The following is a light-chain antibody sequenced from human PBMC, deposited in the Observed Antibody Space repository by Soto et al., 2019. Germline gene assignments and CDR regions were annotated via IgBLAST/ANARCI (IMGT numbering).Light chain of an antibody. CDR1: QRLSSW. CDR3: QQYNSYSWT. Sequence: DIQMTQSPSTLSASVGDRVTITCQASQRLSSWLAWYQQKLGKAPKLMIYDDSRLESGVPSRLSGSGSGTEFTLTIMNLQPNESDTYYCQQYNSYSWTFGQGTNVEIK. J-gene: IGKJ1*01. CDR2: DDS. V-gene: IGKV1-5*01.